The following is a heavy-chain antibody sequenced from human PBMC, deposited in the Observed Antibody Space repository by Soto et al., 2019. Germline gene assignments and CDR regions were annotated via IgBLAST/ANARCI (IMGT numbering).Heavy chain of an antibody. V-gene: IGHV1-18*01. D-gene: IGHD6-19*01. Sequence: QVHLVQSGAEVKKPGSSVRVSCKASGYNYLCYGISWVRQAPGQGLEWMGWISAYNGNTNYAQKFQDRVTMTRDTSTSTAYLEVRRLTSDDTPVYYCARDVVGAVPGYWGQGALITVST. J-gene: IGHJ4*02. CDR3: ARDVVGAVPGY. CDR1: GYNYLCYG. CDR2: ISAYNGNT.